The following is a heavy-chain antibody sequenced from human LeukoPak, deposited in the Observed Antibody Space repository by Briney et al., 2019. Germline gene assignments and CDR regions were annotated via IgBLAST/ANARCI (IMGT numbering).Heavy chain of an antibody. J-gene: IGHJ4*02. CDR1: GFSLSSYW. CDR3: ARDIVVKTAAPLFEY. Sequence: PGGSLRLSCAVSGFSLSSYWMSWLRQAQGKELEWVANIKRDGSEKYYVDSVKGRFTISRDNAKNSLYLQMNSLRAEDTAVYYCARDIVVKTAAPLFEYWGQGTLVTVSS. D-gene: IGHD2-2*01. CDR2: IKRDGSEK. V-gene: IGHV3-7*03.